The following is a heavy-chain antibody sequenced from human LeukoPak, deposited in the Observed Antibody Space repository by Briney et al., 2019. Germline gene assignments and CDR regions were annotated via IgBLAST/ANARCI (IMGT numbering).Heavy chain of an antibody. Sequence: SETLSLTCTVSGGSISSYYWSWIRQPPGKGLEWIGYIYYSGSTNHNPSLKSRVTISVDTSKNQFSLKLSSVTAADTAVYYCARALDWLLFDHWGQGTLVTVSS. CDR2: IYYSGST. CDR3: ARALDWLLFDH. D-gene: IGHD3-9*01. J-gene: IGHJ4*02. CDR1: GGSISSYY. V-gene: IGHV4-59*01.